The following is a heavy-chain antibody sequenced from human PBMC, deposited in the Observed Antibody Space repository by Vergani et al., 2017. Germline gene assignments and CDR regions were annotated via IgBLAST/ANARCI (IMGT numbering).Heavy chain of an antibody. CDR1: GFTVSSNY. V-gene: IGHV3-53*05. D-gene: IGHD2-21*01. J-gene: IGHJ3*02. CDR2: IYSGGST. Sequence: EVQLVETGGGLIQPGGSLRLSCAASGFTVSSNYMSWVRQAPGKGLEWVSVIYSGGSTYYADSVKGRFTSSRDNSKNTLYLQMNSLRAEDTAVYYCAKTATHIVVPGGAFDIWGQGTMVTVSS. CDR3: AKTATHIVVPGGAFDI.